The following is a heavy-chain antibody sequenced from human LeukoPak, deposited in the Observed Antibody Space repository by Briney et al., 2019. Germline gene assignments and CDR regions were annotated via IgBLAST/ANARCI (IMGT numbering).Heavy chain of an antibody. V-gene: IGHV1-69*05. CDR3: ARFYGSGSYRRVDY. J-gene: IGHJ4*02. Sequence: SVKVSCKASGGTFSSYAISWVRHAPGQRLEWMRGIIPIFGTANYAQKLQGRVTMTTDTSTSTAYMELRSLRSDDTAVYYCARFYGSGSYRRVDYWGQGTLVTVSS. CDR2: IIPIFGTA. CDR1: GGTFSSYA. D-gene: IGHD3-10*01.